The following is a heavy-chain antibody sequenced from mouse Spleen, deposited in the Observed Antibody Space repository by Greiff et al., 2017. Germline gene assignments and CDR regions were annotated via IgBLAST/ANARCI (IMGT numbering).Heavy chain of an antibody. CDR1: GFSLTSYG. Sequence: QVQLKESGPGLVQPSQSLSITCTVSGFSLTSYGVHWVRQSPGKGLEWLGVIWSGGSTDYNAAFISRLSISKDNSKSQVFFKMNSLQADDTAIYYCARSTRDGELREGAMDYWGQGTSVTVSS. CDR2: IWSGGST. V-gene: IGHV2-2*01. J-gene: IGHJ4*01. D-gene: IGHD1-1*01. CDR3: ARSTRDGELREGAMDY.